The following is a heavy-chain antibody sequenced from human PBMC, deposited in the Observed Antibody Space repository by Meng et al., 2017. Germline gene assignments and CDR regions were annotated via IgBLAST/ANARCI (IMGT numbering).Heavy chain of an antibody. CDR3: ARDKRGLTTSSVDWFDP. V-gene: IGHV4-38-2*02. CDR1: GYSISSGYY. CDR2: IYHSGST. J-gene: IGHJ5*02. Sequence: SETLSLTCAVSGYSISSGYYWGWIRQPPGKGLEWIGSIYHSGSTYYNPSLMSRVTISVDTSKNQFSLKLSSVTAADTAVYYCARDKRGLTTSSVDWFDPWGQGTLVTVSS. D-gene: IGHD4-17*01.